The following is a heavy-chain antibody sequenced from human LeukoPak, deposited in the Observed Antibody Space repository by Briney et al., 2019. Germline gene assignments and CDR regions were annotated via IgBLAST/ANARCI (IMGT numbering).Heavy chain of an antibody. CDR3: ARAEGPREYYYDSSGYYDGYFQH. CDR1: GFTFSSYA. D-gene: IGHD3-22*01. CDR2: ISYDGSNK. J-gene: IGHJ1*01. Sequence: PGRSLRLSCAASGFTFSSYAMHWVRQAPGKGLEWVAVISYDGSNKYYADSVKGRFTISRDNSKNTLYLQMNSLRAEDTAVYYCARAEGPREYYYDSSGYYDGYFQHWGQGTLVTVSS. V-gene: IGHV3-30-3*01.